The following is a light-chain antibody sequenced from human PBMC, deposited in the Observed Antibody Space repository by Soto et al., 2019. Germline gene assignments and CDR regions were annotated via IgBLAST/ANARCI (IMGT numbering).Light chain of an antibody. J-gene: IGKJ4*01. CDR3: QPYKNYPLT. Sequence: DIQMTQSPSTLSASVGDRVTITCRASQSLTSWLAWYQQKPGKAPKLLIYKASSLESGVPSRFSGSESGKEFTLTISSLQPDDIATYYCQPYKNYPLTFGGGTMVEIK. CDR1: QSLTSW. V-gene: IGKV1-5*03. CDR2: KAS.